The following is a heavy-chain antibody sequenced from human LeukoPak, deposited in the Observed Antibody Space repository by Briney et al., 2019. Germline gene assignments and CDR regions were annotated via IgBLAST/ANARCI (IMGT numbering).Heavy chain of an antibody. Sequence: GGSLRLSCAASGFTFSSYAMSWVRQAPGKGLEWVSAISGSGGSTYYADSVKGRFTISRDNSKNTLYLQMNSLRAEDTAVYYCAKDLPPRSSGYYEGDYRGQGTLVTVSS. V-gene: IGHV3-23*01. J-gene: IGHJ4*02. CDR2: ISGSGGST. D-gene: IGHD3-22*01. CDR1: GFTFSSYA. CDR3: AKDLPPRSSGYYEGDY.